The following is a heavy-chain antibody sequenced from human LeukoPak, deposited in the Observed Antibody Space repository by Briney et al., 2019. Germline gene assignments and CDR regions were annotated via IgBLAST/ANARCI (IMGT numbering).Heavy chain of an antibody. V-gene: IGHV3-30*18. D-gene: IGHD5-18*01. CDR3: AKTKGYSYGYYFDY. J-gene: IGHJ4*02. CDR2: MSYDGFNK. CDR1: GFTFSSYA. Sequence: PGRSLRLSCAASGFTFSSYAMHWVRQSLGKGLEWVAVMSYDGFNKYYADSVKGRFTISRDNPKNTLYLQMNSLRAEDTAVYYCAKTKGYSYGYYFDYWGQGTPVTVSS.